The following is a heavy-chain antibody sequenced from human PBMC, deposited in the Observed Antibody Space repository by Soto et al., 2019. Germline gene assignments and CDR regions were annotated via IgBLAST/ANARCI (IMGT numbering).Heavy chain of an antibody. Sequence: QVQLVQSGAEVKKPGSSVKVSCKASGGTFSSYAIRWVRQAPGQGLEWMGGIIPIFGTANYAQKFQGRVTITADESTSTAYMELSSLRSEDTAVYYCARDRGIAVAGGAEYFQHWGQGTLVTVSS. CDR3: ARDRGIAVAGGAEYFQH. CDR2: IIPIFGTA. J-gene: IGHJ1*01. V-gene: IGHV1-69*01. D-gene: IGHD6-19*01. CDR1: GGTFSSYA.